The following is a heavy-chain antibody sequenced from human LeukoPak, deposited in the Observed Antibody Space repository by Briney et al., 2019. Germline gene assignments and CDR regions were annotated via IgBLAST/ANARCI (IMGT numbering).Heavy chain of an antibody. CDR1: GGSISSYY. Sequence: PSETLSLTCTVSGGSISSYYWSWIRQPLGKGLEWIGYIYYSGSTNYNPSLKSRVTISVDTSKNQFSLKLSSVTAADTAVYYCARRRGRNDAFDIWGQGTMVTVSS. J-gene: IGHJ3*02. V-gene: IGHV4-59*08. D-gene: IGHD3-10*01. CDR2: IYYSGST. CDR3: ARRRGRNDAFDI.